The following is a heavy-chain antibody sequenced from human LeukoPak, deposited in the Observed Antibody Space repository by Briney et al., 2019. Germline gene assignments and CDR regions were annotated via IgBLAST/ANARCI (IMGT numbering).Heavy chain of an antibody. V-gene: IGHV1-46*02. Sequence: ASVKVSCKASGYTFNSYYMHWVRQAPGQGLEWMGIINPSGGSTSYAQKFQGRVTMTRDTSTSTVYMELSSLRSEDTAVYYCARHWGDSPNHSDVLYAFDIWGQGTLVTVSS. CDR1: GYTFNSYY. J-gene: IGHJ4*02. CDR2: INPSGGST. CDR3: ARHWGDSPNHSDVLYAFDI. D-gene: IGHD1-14*01.